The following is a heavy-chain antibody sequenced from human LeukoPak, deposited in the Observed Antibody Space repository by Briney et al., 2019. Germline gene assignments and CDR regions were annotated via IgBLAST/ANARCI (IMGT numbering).Heavy chain of an antibody. CDR3: ARLRAMAIYYMDV. Sequence: SQTLSLTCTVSGGSISSGGYYWSWIRQPPGKGLEWIGYIYHSGSTYYNPSLKSRVTISVDTSKNQFSLKLSSVTAADTAVYYCARLRAMAIYYMDVWAKGPRSPSP. J-gene: IGHJ6*03. CDR2: IYHSGST. D-gene: IGHD5-18*01. CDR1: GGSISSGGYY. V-gene: IGHV4-30-2*03.